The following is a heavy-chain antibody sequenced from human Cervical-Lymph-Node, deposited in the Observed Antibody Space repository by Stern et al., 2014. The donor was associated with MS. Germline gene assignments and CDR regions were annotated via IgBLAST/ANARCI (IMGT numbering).Heavy chain of an antibody. CDR1: GYTFSSSW. J-gene: IGHJ5*01. CDR2: IHVAASDA. Sequence: EMQLVESGAEVKKPGESLKISCKGSGYTFSSSWIVWVRQMPGKGLESMGIIHVAASDARYNPSFQAQVAFSVDKSINPAYLQWNSLKATDTAIYYCARGIRAFDSWGQGTLVTVSS. V-gene: IGHV5-51*01. CDR3: ARGIRAFDS.